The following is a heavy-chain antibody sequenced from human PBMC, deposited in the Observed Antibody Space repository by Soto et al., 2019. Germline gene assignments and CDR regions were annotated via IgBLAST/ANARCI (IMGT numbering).Heavy chain of an antibody. CDR3: AKESEYGGSQREYYFDY. V-gene: IGHV3-23*01. CDR2: INGRGDTT. D-gene: IGHD3-10*01. Sequence: GGSLRLSCAASGFTFNTYAMSWVRQAPGKGLEWVSAINGRGDTTYYADSVKGRFIISRDNSKNTISLQMSSLRAEDTAVYYCAKESEYGGSQREYYFDYWGQGILVTV. CDR1: GFTFNTYA. J-gene: IGHJ4*02.